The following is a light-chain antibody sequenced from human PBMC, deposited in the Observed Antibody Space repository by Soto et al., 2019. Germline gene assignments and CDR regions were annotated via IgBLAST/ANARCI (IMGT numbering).Light chain of an antibody. CDR1: QSVSDY. CDR2: TAS. V-gene: IGKV3-15*01. Sequence: EIMMTQSPATLSVSPGERATLSCRASQSVSDYLAWYQQTPGQPPRLLIYTASTRATGIPARFSGSGSGTEFTLTINSLQSEDFAVYYCQPYNNWPLTFGGGTKVDIK. J-gene: IGKJ4*01. CDR3: QPYNNWPLT.